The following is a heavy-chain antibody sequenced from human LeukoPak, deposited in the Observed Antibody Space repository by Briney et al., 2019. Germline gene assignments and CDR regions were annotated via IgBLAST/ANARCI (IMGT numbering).Heavy chain of an antibody. D-gene: IGHD2-15*01. J-gene: IGHJ4*02. CDR2: ISGSVSST. CDR1: GFTFSSYA. Sequence: GGSLRLSCAASGFTFSSYAMSWVRQAPGKGLEWVSAISGSVSSTYYADSVKGRFTISRDNAKNTLYLQMNSRRAEDTAVYYCAKDDLDIVVVVAATPGDSFDYWGQGTLVTVSS. V-gene: IGHV3-23*01. CDR3: AKDDLDIVVVVAATPGDSFDY.